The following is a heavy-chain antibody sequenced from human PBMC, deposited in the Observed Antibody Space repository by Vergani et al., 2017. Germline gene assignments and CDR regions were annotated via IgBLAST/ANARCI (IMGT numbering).Heavy chain of an antibody. V-gene: IGHV4-4*03. Sequence: VQLQESGPGLVKPPGTLSLTCAVSGDYITSNNCWTWVRQPPGKGLEWIGEICHTEDTKYSPSLKSRVTVSVDESRNLFSMRLNSVTAAETAVYYCATIGYRRWGYYFDYWGQERLVTVSS. CDR2: ICHTEDT. J-gene: IGHJ4*02. CDR3: ATIGYRRWGYYFDY. CDR1: GDYITSNNC. D-gene: IGHD2-2*02.